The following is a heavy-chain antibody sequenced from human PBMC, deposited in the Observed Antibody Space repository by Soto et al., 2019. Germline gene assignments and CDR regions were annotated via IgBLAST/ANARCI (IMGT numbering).Heavy chain of an antibody. Sequence: QVQLQESGPGLVKPSQTLSLTCTVSGGSISSCDYYWSWIRQPPGKGLEWIGYIYYSGSTYYNPSLKSRVTISVDTSKNQFSLKLSSVTAADTAVYYCATVGTYYDRVVDYWGQGTLVTVSS. CDR1: GGSISSCDYY. V-gene: IGHV4-30-4*01. CDR2: IYYSGST. CDR3: ATVGTYYDRVVDY. J-gene: IGHJ4*02. D-gene: IGHD3-22*01.